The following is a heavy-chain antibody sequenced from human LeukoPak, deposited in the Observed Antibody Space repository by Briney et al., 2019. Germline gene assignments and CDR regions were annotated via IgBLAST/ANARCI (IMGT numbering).Heavy chain of an antibody. Sequence: GASVKVSCKASGGTFSSYAISWVRQAPGQGLEWMGGIIPTFGTANYAQKFQGRVTITADESTSTAYMELSSLRSEDTAVYYCARHYRIAVAGTPNWFDPWGQGTLVTVSS. D-gene: IGHD6-19*01. CDR1: GGTFSSYA. CDR2: IIPTFGTA. V-gene: IGHV1-69*13. J-gene: IGHJ5*02. CDR3: ARHYRIAVAGTPNWFDP.